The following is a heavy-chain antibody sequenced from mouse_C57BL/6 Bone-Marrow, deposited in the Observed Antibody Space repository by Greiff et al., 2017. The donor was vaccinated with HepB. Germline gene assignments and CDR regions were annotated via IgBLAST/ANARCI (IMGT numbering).Heavy chain of an antibody. V-gene: IGHV1-61*01. CDR1: GYTFTSYW. Sequence: QVQLQQPGAELVRPGFSVKLSCKASGYTFTSYWMDWVKQRPGQGLEWIGNIYPSDSETHYNQKFKDKATLTVDKSSSTAYMQLSSLTSEDSAVYYCARLGYFDYWGQGTTLTVSS. J-gene: IGHJ2*01. CDR2: IYPSDSET. CDR3: ARLGYFDY. D-gene: IGHD4-1*01.